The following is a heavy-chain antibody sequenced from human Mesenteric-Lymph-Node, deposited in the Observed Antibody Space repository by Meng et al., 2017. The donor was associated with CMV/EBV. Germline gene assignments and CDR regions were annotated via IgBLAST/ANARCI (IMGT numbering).Heavy chain of an antibody. V-gene: IGHV3-21*01. D-gene: IGHD2-2*02. CDR2: ISSSSSYI. J-gene: IGHJ6*02. CDR1: GFTFSSYW. CDR3: ARARVVPAAIGTPRYYYYGMDV. Sequence: GESLKISCAASGFTFSSYWMAWVRQAPGKGLEWVSSISSSSSYIYYADSVKGRFTISRDNAKNSLYLQMNSLRAEDTAVYYCARARVVPAAIGTPRYYYYGMDVWGQGTTVTVSS.